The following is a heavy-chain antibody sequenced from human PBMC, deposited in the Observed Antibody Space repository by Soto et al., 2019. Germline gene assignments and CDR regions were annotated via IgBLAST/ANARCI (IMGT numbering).Heavy chain of an antibody. D-gene: IGHD3-10*01. V-gene: IGHV3-30*18. Sequence: QVQLVESGGGVVQTGRSLRLSCVASGFTFSNNGIHWVRQAPGKGLDWVALISYDGSSKYYADSVKGRFTISRDNSKNTLYLQMNSQKAEDTAVYYCAKDGGGMGRGVYHYYAMDVWGQGTTVTVSS. CDR2: ISYDGSSK. CDR1: GFTFSNNG. J-gene: IGHJ6*02. CDR3: AKDGGGMGRGVYHYYAMDV.